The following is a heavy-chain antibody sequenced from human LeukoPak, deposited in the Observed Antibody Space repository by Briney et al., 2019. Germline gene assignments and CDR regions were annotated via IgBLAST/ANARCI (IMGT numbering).Heavy chain of an antibody. J-gene: IGHJ4*02. Sequence: GESLKISCKGSGYTFTTYWIGWVRQMPGKGLEWMGIIYPTDSDARYSPSFQGQVTISVDKSISTVYLQWNSLKASNSAMYYCGASPSATGTERYYWGQGTLVTVSS. CDR3: GASPSATGTERYY. CDR2: IYPTDSDA. CDR1: GYTFTTYW. V-gene: IGHV5-51*01. D-gene: IGHD6-13*01.